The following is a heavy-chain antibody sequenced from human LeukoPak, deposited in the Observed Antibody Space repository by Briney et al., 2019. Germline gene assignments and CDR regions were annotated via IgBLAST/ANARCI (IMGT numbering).Heavy chain of an antibody. CDR3: ARGIYGDYYFDY. J-gene: IGHJ4*02. Sequence: SETLSLTCAVYGGSFSGYYWSWIRQPPGKGLEWIGEINHSGSTNYNPSPKSRVTIALDTSKNQFSLKLSSVTAADTAMYYCARGIYGDYYFDYWGQGTLVTVSS. CDR1: GGSFSGYY. V-gene: IGHV4-34*01. D-gene: IGHD4-17*01. CDR2: INHSGST.